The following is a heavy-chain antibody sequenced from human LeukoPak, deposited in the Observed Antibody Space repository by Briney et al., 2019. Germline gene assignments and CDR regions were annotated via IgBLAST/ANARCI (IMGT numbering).Heavy chain of an antibody. CDR2: IYYSGSA. V-gene: IGHV4-59*08. Sequence: PSEALSLTCTVSGGSISSHYWSWIRQPPGKGLEWIGYIYYSGSANYNPSLESRVTISVDTSKNQFSLKLSSVTAADTAVYYCARLGWELGGGFYYFDYWDQGTLVTVSS. J-gene: IGHJ4*02. CDR3: ARLGWELGGGFYYFDY. CDR1: GGSISSHY. D-gene: IGHD1-26*01.